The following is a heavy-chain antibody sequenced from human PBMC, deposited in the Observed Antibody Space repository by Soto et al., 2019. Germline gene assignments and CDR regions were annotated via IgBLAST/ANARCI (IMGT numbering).Heavy chain of an antibody. V-gene: IGHV4-39*01. CDR3: ARHLQDCTNGVCYTNYYYYYYMDV. J-gene: IGHJ6*03. D-gene: IGHD2-8*01. CDR2: IYYSGST. CDR1: GGSISSSSYY. Sequence: NPSETLSLTCTVSGGSISSSSYYWGWIRQPPGKGLEWIGSIYYSGSTYYNPSLKSRVTISVDTSKNQFSLKLSSVTAADTAVYYCARHLQDCTNGVCYTNYYYYYYMDVWGKGTTVTVSS.